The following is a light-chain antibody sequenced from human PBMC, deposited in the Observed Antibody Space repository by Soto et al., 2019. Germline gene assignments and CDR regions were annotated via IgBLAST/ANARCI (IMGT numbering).Light chain of an antibody. J-gene: IGKJ2*01. CDR3: LQYATSPFT. V-gene: IGKV3-20*01. CDR1: ETIGRAY. CDR2: GTS. Sequence: EIVLTQSPGTVSLSPGERATLSCRASETIGRAYFAWYQHRPGRTPRLVVSGTSNRAAGIPDRFGGSGSGAAFTLTISGVEPEDSAVYYCLQYATSPFTFGQGTKLEIK.